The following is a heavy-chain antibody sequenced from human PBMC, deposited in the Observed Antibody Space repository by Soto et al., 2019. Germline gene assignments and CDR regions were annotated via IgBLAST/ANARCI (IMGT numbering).Heavy chain of an antibody. CDR2: INHSGST. CDR3: ARNNYYDSSGYYDNFDY. D-gene: IGHD3-22*01. Sequence: SETLSLTCTVSGGSVSSSSYYWGWVRQPPGKGLEWIGEINHSGSTYYNPSLKSRVTISVDTSKNQFSLKLSSVTAADTAVYYCARNNYYDSSGYYDNFDYWGQGTLVTVSS. J-gene: IGHJ4*02. CDR1: GGSVSSSSYY. V-gene: IGHV4-39*07.